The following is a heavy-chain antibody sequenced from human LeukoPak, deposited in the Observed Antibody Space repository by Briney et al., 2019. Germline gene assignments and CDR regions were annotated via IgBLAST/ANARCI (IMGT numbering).Heavy chain of an antibody. CDR3: ARGQQPSKGYYYYYMYV. J-gene: IGHJ6*03. D-gene: IGHD6-13*01. Sequence: GGSLRLSCAASGFTFSDFYMSWIREAPGKGLEWVSYISGGSNTIYYADSVKGRFTISRDNAKNSLYLQMDNLRAEDTAVYYCARGQQPSKGYYYYYMYVWCKGTTVTVSS. CDR1: GFTFSDFY. V-gene: IGHV3-11*04. CDR2: ISGGSNTI.